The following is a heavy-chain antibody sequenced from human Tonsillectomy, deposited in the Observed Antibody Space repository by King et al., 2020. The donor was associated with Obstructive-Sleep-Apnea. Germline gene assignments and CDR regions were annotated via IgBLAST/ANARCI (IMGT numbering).Heavy chain of an antibody. CDR1: GFTFSNYA. D-gene: IGHD2/OR15-2a*01. CDR3: VKGSTSCNSVRCLTPLSLDY. V-gene: IGHV3-64D*06. CDR2: INNNGINT. J-gene: IGHJ4*02. Sequence: VQLVESGGGLVQPGGSQRLSCSASGFTFSNYALNWVRQAPGKGLEYISGINNNGINTYYADSVKGRFTISRDNSKNTLYLQMSSLRAEDTAVYYCVKGSTSCNSVRCLTPLSLDYWGQGTLVTVSS.